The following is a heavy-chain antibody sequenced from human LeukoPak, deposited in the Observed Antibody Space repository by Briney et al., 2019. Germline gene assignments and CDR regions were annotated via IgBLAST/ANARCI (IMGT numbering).Heavy chain of an antibody. J-gene: IGHJ6*02. CDR2: INTNTGSP. Sequence: GASVKVSCKASGYTFTNYAMNWVGQAPGQGLEWMGWINTNTGSPTYAQAFTGRFVFSLDTSGNTAYLQISSLETDDTAVYYCASPKARFTNASRDYYYGLDVWGQGTTVTVSS. CDR3: ASPKARFTNASRDYYYGLDV. D-gene: IGHD1-1*01. CDR1: GYTFTNYA. V-gene: IGHV7-4-1*02.